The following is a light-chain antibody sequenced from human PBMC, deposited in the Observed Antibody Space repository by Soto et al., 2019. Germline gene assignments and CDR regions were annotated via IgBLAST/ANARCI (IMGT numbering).Light chain of an antibody. CDR3: QQSYSSPYS. CDR1: QSISSY. V-gene: IGKV1-39*01. J-gene: IGKJ2*01. Sequence: DIQMTQSPSSLSASVGDRVTITCRASQSISSYLSWYQQTPGQAPKLLIYAASSLQGGVPSRFSGSGSGTDFTLTISSLQPGDFATYYCQQSYSSPYSFGQGTKLDIK. CDR2: AAS.